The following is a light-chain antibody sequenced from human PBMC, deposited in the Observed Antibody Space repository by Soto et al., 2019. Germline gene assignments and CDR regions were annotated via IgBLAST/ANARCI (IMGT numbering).Light chain of an antibody. CDR2: WAS. V-gene: IGKV4-1*01. CDR3: QQHYSSSWT. Sequence: DIVMTQSPDSLAVPLGERATVNCKSSQCVLYSSNNKNYVAGYQQKPGQPPKLLIYWASTGESEVPDRFSASGSGTDFTLTISSLQAEDGAVYYCQQHYSSSWTFGQGTKVDIK. CDR1: QCVLYSSNNKNY. J-gene: IGKJ1*01.